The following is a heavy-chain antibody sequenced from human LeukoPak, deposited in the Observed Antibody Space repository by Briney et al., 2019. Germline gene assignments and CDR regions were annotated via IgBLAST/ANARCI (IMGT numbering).Heavy chain of an antibody. Sequence: SETLCLTCTVSGGSITSSSYYWVWIRQPPGKGLEWIGSIFHSGSTYYNASLKSRVTISVDTSRNQFSLKLSSVTAADTAVYYCARRRDGYNEDFFDYWGQGTLVTVSS. J-gene: IGHJ4*02. V-gene: IGHV4-39*01. CDR1: GGSITSSSYY. CDR3: ARRRDGYNEDFFDY. CDR2: IFHSGST. D-gene: IGHD5-24*01.